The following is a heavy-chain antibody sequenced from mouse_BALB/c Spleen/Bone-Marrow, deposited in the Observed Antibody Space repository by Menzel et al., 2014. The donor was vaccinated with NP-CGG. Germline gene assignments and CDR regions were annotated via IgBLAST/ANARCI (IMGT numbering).Heavy chain of an antibody. CDR1: GYTFSSYW. D-gene: IGHD2-3*01. CDR2: ILPGSGST. J-gene: IGHJ1*01. CDR3: ARWDGYRYNEF. Sequence: QVQLQQSGAELMKPGASVKISCKATGYTFSSYWIEWVKQRPGHGLEWIGEILPGSGSTNYNEKFKGKATFTADTSSNTAYMQLSSLTSEDSAVYYWARWDGYRYNEFWGAGTTVTVSS. V-gene: IGHV1-9*01.